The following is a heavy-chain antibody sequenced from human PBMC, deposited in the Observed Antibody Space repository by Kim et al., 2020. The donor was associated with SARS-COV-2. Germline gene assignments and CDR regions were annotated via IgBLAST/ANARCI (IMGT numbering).Heavy chain of an antibody. Sequence: YAQKWHGRVTMTTDTSTRTVYMQLSSLGAEDTAVYYCAGERDYGDYEFDYWGQGTLVTVSS. J-gene: IGHJ4*02. V-gene: IGHV1-46*04. D-gene: IGHD4-17*01. CDR3: AGERDYGDYEFDY.